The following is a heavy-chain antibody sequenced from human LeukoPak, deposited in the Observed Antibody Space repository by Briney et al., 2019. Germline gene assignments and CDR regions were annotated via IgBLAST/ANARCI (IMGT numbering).Heavy chain of an antibody. CDR3: AKDDAWGRYQD. CDR2: IRTDGVTT. CDR1: GFTFSFHG. D-gene: IGHD3-16*01. J-gene: IGHJ1*01. Sequence: GGSLRLSCAASGFTFSFHGMNWVRQAPGKGLEWVSGIRTDGVTTYYADSVKGRFTISRDNSKSTLYLQMSSLGAEDTAVYFCAKDDAWGRYQDWGQGTLVTVSS. V-gene: IGHV3-23*01.